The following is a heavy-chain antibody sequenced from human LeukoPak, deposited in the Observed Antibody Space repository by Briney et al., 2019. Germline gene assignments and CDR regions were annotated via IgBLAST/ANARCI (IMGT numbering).Heavy chain of an antibody. V-gene: IGHV3-23*01. D-gene: IGHD3-22*01. Sequence: GGSLRLSCAASGFTFSSYAMSWVRQAPGKGLEWVSSISDNGGTTLYGDSVKGRLTISRDNSKNTLYLQINSLRAEDTAVYYCAKVGDSSGYYYFDYWGQGTLVTVSS. CDR2: ISDNGGTT. CDR1: GFTFSSYA. J-gene: IGHJ4*02. CDR3: AKVGDSSGYYYFDY.